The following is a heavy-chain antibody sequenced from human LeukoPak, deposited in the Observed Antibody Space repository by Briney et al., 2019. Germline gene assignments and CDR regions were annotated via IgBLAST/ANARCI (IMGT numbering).Heavy chain of an antibody. Sequence: ASVKVSCKASGYTFTGYYMHWVRQAPGQGLEWMGWINPNSGGTNYAQKFQGWVTMTRDTSISTAYMELSRLRSDDTAVYYCARSRHTRYCSGGSCYEVDYWGQGTLVTVFS. CDR3: ARSRHTRYCSGGSCYEVDY. V-gene: IGHV1-2*04. CDR2: INPNSGGT. CDR1: GYTFTGYY. D-gene: IGHD2-15*01. J-gene: IGHJ4*02.